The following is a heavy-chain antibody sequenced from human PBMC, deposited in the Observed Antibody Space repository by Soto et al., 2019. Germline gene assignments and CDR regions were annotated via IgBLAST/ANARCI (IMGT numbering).Heavy chain of an antibody. V-gene: IGHV2-5*02. Sequence: ITLKESAPTRVKPTQTLTLTCTFSGFSLTSRPMGVGWIRQPPGKALEWLAFIYWDDDKRYSPSLRSRLTITKDTSGNQVVLTVTNMDPVDTATYYCAHRLSGYNWNGGYFDYWGQGALVTVSS. D-gene: IGHD1-1*01. CDR3: AHRLSGYNWNGGYFDY. CDR1: GFSLTSRPMG. CDR2: IYWDDDK. J-gene: IGHJ4*02.